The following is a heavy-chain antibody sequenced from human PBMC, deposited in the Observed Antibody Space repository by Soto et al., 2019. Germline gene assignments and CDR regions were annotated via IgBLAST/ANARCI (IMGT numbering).Heavy chain of an antibody. CDR2: ISGSGFKK. CDR3: AKNQGVELVPLATVDWFDP. D-gene: IGHD1-26*01. Sequence: GGSLSLSCAASGFTFRSYAMSWVRQAPGKRLEWISSISGSGFKKYYADSVKGRFTISRDNSKSTVYLELNNLSAEDTAVYHCAKNQGVELVPLATVDWFDPWGQGSVVTVSS. CDR1: GFTFRSYA. V-gene: IGHV3-23*01. J-gene: IGHJ5*02.